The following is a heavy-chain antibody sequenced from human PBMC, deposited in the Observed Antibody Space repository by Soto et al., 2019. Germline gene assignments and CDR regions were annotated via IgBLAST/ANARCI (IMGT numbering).Heavy chain of an antibody. V-gene: IGHV3-66*01. CDR3: ALSTSWPGYFDY. D-gene: IGHD2-2*01. J-gene: IGHJ4*02. CDR2: IYSGGGT. Sequence: PGGSLRLSCAASGFTVSSNYMSWVRQAPGKGLEWVSVIYSGGGTYYADSVKGRFIISRDISTNTVYLQMNTLRAEDSAVYYCALSTSWPGYFDYWGQGTLVTVPQ. CDR1: GFTVSSNY.